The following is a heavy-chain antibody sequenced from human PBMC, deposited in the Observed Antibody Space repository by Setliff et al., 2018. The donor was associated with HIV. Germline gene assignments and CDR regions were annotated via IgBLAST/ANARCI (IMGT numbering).Heavy chain of an antibody. CDR1: GGSISSSSYY. Sequence: SETLSLTCTVSGGSISSSSYYWGWIRQPPGKGLEWIGSICYSGSTYYNPSLKSRVTISVDTSKNQFSLKLSSVTAADTAVYYCARYFDWFSYGMDVWGQGTTVTVSS. CDR2: ICYSGST. D-gene: IGHD3-9*01. J-gene: IGHJ6*02. CDR3: ARYFDWFSYGMDV. V-gene: IGHV4-39*07.